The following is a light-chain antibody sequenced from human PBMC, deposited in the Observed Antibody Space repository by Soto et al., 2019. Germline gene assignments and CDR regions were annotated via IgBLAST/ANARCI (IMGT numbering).Light chain of an antibody. CDR3: QQRSDWPST. J-gene: IGKJ4*01. V-gene: IGKV3-11*01. CDR1: QSVSSY. CDR2: DAS. Sequence: EIVLTQSPATLSLSPGERATLSCRASQSVSSYLAWYQQKPGQAPRLLIYDASNRATGIPARFSGSGSETDITLTISSQEPDDFAVYYCQQRSDWPSTFGGGTKVKIK.